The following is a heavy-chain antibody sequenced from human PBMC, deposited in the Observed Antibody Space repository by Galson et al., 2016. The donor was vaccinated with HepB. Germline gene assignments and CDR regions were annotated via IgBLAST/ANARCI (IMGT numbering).Heavy chain of an antibody. CDR2: INSDGSST. CDR1: GFTFSSYW. CDR3: ARASLHMVRGVSQWYFDL. D-gene: IGHD3-10*01. Sequence: SLRLSCAASGFTFSSYWMHWVRQAPGKGLVWVSRINSDGSSTSYADSVKGRFTISRDNAKNTLYLQMNSLRAEDTAVYYCARASLHMVRGVSQWYFDLWAVAPWSLSPQ. V-gene: IGHV3-74*01. J-gene: IGHJ2*01.